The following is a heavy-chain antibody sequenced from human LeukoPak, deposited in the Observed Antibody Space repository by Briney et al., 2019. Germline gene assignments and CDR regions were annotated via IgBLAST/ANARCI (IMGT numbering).Heavy chain of an antibody. D-gene: IGHD5-18*01. V-gene: IGHV1-2*02. CDR3: ARGWIQLWSDLDY. CDR1: GYTFTGYY. CDR2: INPNSGGK. J-gene: IGHJ4*02. Sequence: GASVKVSCKASGYTFTGYYMHWVRQAPGQGLEWMGWINPNSGGKNYAQKFQGRVTMTRDTSISTVYMELSRLRSDDTAVYYCARGWIQLWSDLDYWGQGTLVTVSS.